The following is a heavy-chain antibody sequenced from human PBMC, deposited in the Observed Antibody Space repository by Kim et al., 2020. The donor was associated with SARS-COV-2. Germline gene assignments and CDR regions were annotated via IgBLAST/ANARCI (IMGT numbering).Heavy chain of an antibody. CDR1: GYTFTSYA. V-gene: IGHV1-3*01. CDR3: ARDHRSCSSTTCYGEAIDY. D-gene: IGHD2-2*01. CDR2: IHAGNGNT. Sequence: ASVKVSCKASGYTFTSYAMHWVRQAPGQRLEWMGWIHAGNGNTKYSQKFQGRVTITRDTSASTAYMELSSLRSEDPAVYYCARDHRSCSSTTCYGEAIDYWGQGTLVTVSS. J-gene: IGHJ4*02.